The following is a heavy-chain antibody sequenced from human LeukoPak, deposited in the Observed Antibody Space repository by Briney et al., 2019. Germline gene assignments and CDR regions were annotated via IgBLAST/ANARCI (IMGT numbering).Heavy chain of an antibody. CDR1: GGSISSNSYY. D-gene: IGHD1-1*01. CDR2: IYHSGST. V-gene: IGHV4-39*01. CDR3: ARHKLERRPLRYYYYYMDV. Sequence: SETLSLTCTVSGGSISSNSYYWGWIRQPPGKGLEWIGNIYHSGSTYCNPSLESRLTISVDTSKNQFSLRLTSLTTADTAIYYCARHKLERRPLRYYYYYMDVWGEGTAVTVSS. J-gene: IGHJ6*03.